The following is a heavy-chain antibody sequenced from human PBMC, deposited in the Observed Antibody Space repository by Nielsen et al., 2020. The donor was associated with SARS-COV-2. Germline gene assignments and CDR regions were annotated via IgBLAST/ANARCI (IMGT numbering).Heavy chain of an antibody. Sequence: ASVKVSCKASGYTFTSYGISWVRQAPGQGLEWMGWISAYNGNTNYAQKLQGRVTMTTDTSTSTAYMELRSLRSDDTAVYYCARGIQAHYDFWSGYAHYYGMDVWGQGTTVTVSS. V-gene: IGHV1-18*01. D-gene: IGHD3-3*01. J-gene: IGHJ6*02. CDR3: ARGIQAHYDFWSGYAHYYGMDV. CDR1: GYTFTSYG. CDR2: ISAYNGNT.